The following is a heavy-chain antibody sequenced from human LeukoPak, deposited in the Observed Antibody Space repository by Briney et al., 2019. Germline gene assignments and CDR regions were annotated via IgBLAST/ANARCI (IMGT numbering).Heavy chain of an antibody. CDR1: GFTFDDYW. V-gene: IGHV3-23*01. CDR3: AKASAMIVVVSKHFDY. CDR2: ISGSGGST. Sequence: GGSLRLSCGASGFTFDDYWMSWVRQAPGKGLEWVSAISGSGGSTYYADSVKGRFTISRDNSKNTLYLQMNSLRAEDTAVYYCAKASAMIVVVSKHFDYWGQGTLVTVSS. D-gene: IGHD3-22*01. J-gene: IGHJ4*02.